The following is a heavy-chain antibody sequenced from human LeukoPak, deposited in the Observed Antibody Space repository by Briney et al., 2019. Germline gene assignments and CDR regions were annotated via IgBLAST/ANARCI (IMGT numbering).Heavy chain of an antibody. Sequence: SETLSLTCTVSGGSISSYYWSWIRQPPGKGLEWIGYIYYSGSTNYNPSLKSRVTISVDTSKNQFSLKLSSVTAADTAVYYCARGRGYSGYDYGGYNQRGYWGQGTLVTVSS. D-gene: IGHD5-12*01. CDR1: GGSISSYY. CDR2: IYYSGST. CDR3: ARGRGYSGYDYGGYNQRGY. V-gene: IGHV4-59*01. J-gene: IGHJ4*02.